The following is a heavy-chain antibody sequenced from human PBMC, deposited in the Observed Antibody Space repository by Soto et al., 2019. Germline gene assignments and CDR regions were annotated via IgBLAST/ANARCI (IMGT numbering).Heavy chain of an antibody. CDR1: GFTFSSYG. CDR3: AKIAVGTSVRQWPVFALDY. V-gene: IGHV3-30*18. D-gene: IGHD6-19*01. CDR2: ISYDGSNK. Sequence: GGSLRLSCAASGFTFSSYGMHWVRQAPGKGLELVAVISYDGSNKYYADSVKGRFTISRDNSKNTLYLQMNSLRAEDTAVYYCAKIAVGTSVRQWPVFALDYWGQGTLVTVSS. J-gene: IGHJ4*02.